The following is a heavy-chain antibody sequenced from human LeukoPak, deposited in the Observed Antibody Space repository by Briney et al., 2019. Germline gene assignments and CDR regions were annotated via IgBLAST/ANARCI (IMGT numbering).Heavy chain of an antibody. Sequence: ASVKVSCKASGYTFTGYYMHWVRQAPGQGLEWMGRINPNSGGTNYAQKFQGRVTMTRDTSISTAYMELSRLRSDDTAVYYCARVTLRLNWFDPWGQGTLVTVSS. J-gene: IGHJ5*02. CDR1: GYTFTGYY. V-gene: IGHV1-2*06. CDR3: ARVTLRLNWFDP. CDR2: INPNSGGT. D-gene: IGHD3-16*01.